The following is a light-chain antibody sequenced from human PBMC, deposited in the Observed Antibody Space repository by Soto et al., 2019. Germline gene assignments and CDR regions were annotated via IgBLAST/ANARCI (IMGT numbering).Light chain of an antibody. CDR2: GAS. Sequence: EIVMSQSPATLSVSPGETATVSCSASQSVGSNLAWYQQKAGQAPSLLIYGASTRATGVPARFSGSGSGTDFTLTISRLEPEDFAVYYCQQYGSSLWTFGQGTKVDIK. J-gene: IGKJ1*01. CDR1: QSVGSN. V-gene: IGKV3-15*01. CDR3: QQYGSSLWT.